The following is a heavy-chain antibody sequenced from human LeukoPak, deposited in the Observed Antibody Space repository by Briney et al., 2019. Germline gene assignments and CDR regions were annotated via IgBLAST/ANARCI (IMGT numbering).Heavy chain of an antibody. V-gene: IGHV4-59*08. J-gene: IGHJ4*02. D-gene: IGHD6-19*01. CDR2: IYYSGST. Sequence: PSETLSLTCTVSGGSISSYYWSWIRQPPGKGLEWIGYIYYSGSTNYNPSLKSRVTISVDTSKNQFSLKLSSVTAADTAVYYCARHGSLQQWLVGGNYYFDYWGQGTLVTVSS. CDR1: GGSISSYY. CDR3: ARHGSLQQWLVGGNYYFDY.